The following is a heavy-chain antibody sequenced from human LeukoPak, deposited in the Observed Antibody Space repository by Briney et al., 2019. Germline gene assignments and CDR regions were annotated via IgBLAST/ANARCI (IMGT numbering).Heavy chain of an antibody. CDR1: GGSISSSSYY. V-gene: IGHV4-61*01. CDR2: IYYSGST. D-gene: IGHD6-19*01. Sequence: SETLSLTCTVSGGSISSSSYYWSWIRQPPGKGLEWIGYIYYSGSTNYNPSLKSRVTISVDTSKNQFSLKLSSVTAADTAVYYCARDTGQWLVRGYNWFDPWGQGTLVTVSS. CDR3: ARDTGQWLVRGYNWFDP. J-gene: IGHJ5*02.